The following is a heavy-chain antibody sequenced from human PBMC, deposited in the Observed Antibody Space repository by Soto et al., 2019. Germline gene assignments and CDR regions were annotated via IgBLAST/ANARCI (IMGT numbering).Heavy chain of an antibody. Sequence: QVQLVQSGAEVKQPGASVKVSCKASGYTFTSYAIHWVRQAPGQGLEWVGWINAGNGATKYSQNLQDRDTITRDTSASTAYMELSSLKSEDTAVYYCARGVQFTNYWGQGTLVTVSS. J-gene: IGHJ4*02. CDR3: ARGVQFTNY. V-gene: IGHV1-3*01. CDR1: GYTFTSYA. CDR2: INAGNGAT.